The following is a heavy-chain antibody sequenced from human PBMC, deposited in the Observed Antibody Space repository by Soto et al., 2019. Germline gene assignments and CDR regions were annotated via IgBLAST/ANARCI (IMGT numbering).Heavy chain of an antibody. J-gene: IGHJ6*03. CDR3: ARGSSDYYYYCYLDV. CDR2: IYYSGRT. V-gene: IGHV4-59*01. CDR1: GDAIGTYY. Sequence: SETLSLTCTVSGDAIGTYYWSWIRQPPGKGLEWIGYIYYSGRTNYNPSLGSRVTTSVDTSKNQFYLELTSVTAADAAVYYCARGSSDYYYYCYLDVWGKGTTVTVSS. D-gene: IGHD6-6*01.